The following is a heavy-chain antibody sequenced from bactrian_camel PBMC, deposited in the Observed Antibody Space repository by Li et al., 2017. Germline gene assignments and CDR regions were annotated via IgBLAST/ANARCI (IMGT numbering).Heavy chain of an antibody. D-gene: IGHD5*01. V-gene: IGHV3S1*01. J-gene: IGHJ4*01. Sequence: HVQLVESGGGSVQAGGSLRLTCAASGYVTSDYCMSWFLQAPGKEREGVAAISSVGHDPVYGDSVKGRAIISLDFRRKAISLDMNNVKPGDSAMYYCAADRWGYCSGAMAYWGQGTQVTVSS. CDR2: ISSVGHDP. CDR1: GYVTSDYC. CDR3: AADRWGYCSGAMAY.